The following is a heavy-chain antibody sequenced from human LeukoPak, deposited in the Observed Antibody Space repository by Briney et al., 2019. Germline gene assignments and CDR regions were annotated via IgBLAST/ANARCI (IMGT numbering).Heavy chain of an antibody. Sequence: GGSLRLSCVASGFTFDDYAMHWVRQAPGKGLEWVSGISWNSGSIGYADSVKGRFTISRDNAKNSLYLQMNSLRAEDTALYYCAKDNDYDRTYFDYWGQGTLVTVSS. CDR1: GFTFDDYA. D-gene: IGHD3-22*01. V-gene: IGHV3-9*01. J-gene: IGHJ4*02. CDR3: AKDNDYDRTYFDY. CDR2: ISWNSGSI.